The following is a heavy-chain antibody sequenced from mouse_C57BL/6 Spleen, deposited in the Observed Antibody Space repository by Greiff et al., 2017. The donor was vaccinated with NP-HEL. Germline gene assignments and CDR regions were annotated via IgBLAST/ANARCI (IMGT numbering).Heavy chain of an antibody. CDR2: IYPGSGNT. J-gene: IGHJ2*01. Sequence: VQGVESGAELVRPGASVKLSCKASGYTFTDYYINWVKQRPGQGLEWIARIYPGSGNTYYNEKFKGKATLTAEKSSSTAYMQLSSLTSEDSAVYFCARGAYYFDYWGQGTTLTVSS. CDR1: GYTFTDYY. CDR3: ARGAYYFDY. V-gene: IGHV1-76*01.